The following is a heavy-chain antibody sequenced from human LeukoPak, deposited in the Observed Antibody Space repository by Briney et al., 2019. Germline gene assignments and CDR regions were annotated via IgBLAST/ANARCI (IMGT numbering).Heavy chain of an antibody. CDR1: GFTFSSYA. Sequence: GSLRLSCAASGFTFSSYAMSWVRPAPGKGLEWVSAIICSGGSTYYADSAKGRFTISRDNSKNTLYLQMNSLRAEDTAVYYCATRGHCSSTSCYADYYGMDVWGKGTTGTVSS. CDR2: IICSGGST. J-gene: IGHJ6*04. V-gene: IGHV3-23*01. CDR3: ATRGHCSSTSCYADYYGMDV. D-gene: IGHD2-2*01.